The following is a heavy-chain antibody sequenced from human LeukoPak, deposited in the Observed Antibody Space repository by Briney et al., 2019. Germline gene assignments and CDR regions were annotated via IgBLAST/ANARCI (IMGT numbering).Heavy chain of an antibody. CDR1: GFTFSSYS. D-gene: IGHD3-9*01. V-gene: IGHV3-21*01. CDR2: ISSSSSYI. J-gene: IGHJ4*02. Sequence: PGGSLRLSCAASGFTFSSYSMNWVRQAPGKGLEWVSSISSSSSYIYYADSVKGRFTISRDNAKNSLYLQMNSLRAEDTAVYYCAREEETYYDIMTGKGYFDYWGQGTLVTVSS. CDR3: AREEETYYDIMTGKGYFDY.